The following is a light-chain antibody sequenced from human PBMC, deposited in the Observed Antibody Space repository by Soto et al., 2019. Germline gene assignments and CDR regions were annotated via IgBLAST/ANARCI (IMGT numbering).Light chain of an antibody. Sequence: QSALTQPPSASGSPEQSVTISCTGTRNDVGGYNFVSWYQHHSGKAPKLIIYEVRRRPSGVPDRFSGSKSVNTASLTVSGLQAEDEADYFCSSYAGRNTVVFGGGTKLTVL. V-gene: IGLV2-8*01. J-gene: IGLJ2*01. CDR1: RNDVGGYNF. CDR2: EVR. CDR3: SSYAGRNTVV.